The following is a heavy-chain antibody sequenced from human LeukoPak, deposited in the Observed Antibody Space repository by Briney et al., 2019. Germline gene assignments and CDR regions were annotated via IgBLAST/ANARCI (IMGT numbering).Heavy chain of an antibody. J-gene: IGHJ6*02. Sequence: SVKVSCKASGGTFSSYAISWVRLAPGQGLEWMGRIIPILGISNYAQKFQGRVTITADKSTSTAYMERSSLRSEDTAVYYCARVYYYDSSVSHYGMDVWGQGTTVTVSS. V-gene: IGHV1-69*04. CDR2: IIPILGIS. CDR1: GGTFSSYA. D-gene: IGHD3-22*01. CDR3: ARVYYYDSSVSHYGMDV.